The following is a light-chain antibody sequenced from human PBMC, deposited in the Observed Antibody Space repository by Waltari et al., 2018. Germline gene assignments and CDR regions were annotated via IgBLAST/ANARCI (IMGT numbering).Light chain of an antibody. CDR2: DVF. Sequence: QSALTQPASVSGSPGQSITISCTGTSSDVGFYNYVSWYQQHPGKAPKRILYDVFERPSGVSNRFSGSKSGNTASLTIAGLQAEDEADYYCNSYAGSSSWVFGGGTKLTVL. CDR3: NSYAGSSSWV. CDR1: SSDVGFYNY. J-gene: IGLJ3*02. V-gene: IGLV2-14*01.